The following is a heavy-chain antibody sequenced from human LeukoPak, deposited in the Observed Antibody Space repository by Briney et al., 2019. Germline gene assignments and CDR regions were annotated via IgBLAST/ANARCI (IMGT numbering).Heavy chain of an antibody. CDR2: ISAYNGNT. CDR1: GYPFTSYD. CDR3: ARVSGLLCDY. D-gene: IGHD3-10*01. J-gene: IGHJ4*02. Sequence: ASVKVSCKASGYPFTSYDINWVRQAPGQGLEWMGWISAYNGNTNYAQKLQGRVTMTTDTSTSTTYMELRSLRSDDTAVYYCARVSGLLCDYWGQGTLVTVSS. V-gene: IGHV1-18*01.